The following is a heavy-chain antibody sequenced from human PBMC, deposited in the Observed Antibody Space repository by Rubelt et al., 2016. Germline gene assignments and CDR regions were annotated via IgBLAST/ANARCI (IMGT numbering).Heavy chain of an antibody. J-gene: IGHJ4*02. V-gene: IGHV3-30*04. CDR2: ISFDGSNK. CDR3: ARDNNGLF. D-gene: IGHD1/OR15-1a*01. Sequence: QVQLVESGGGVVQPGRSLRLSCAASGFTFSHYAMNWVRQAPGKGLEWVAVISFDGSNKYYADPVTGRFTISRDNSKNTLYLQMDSLRAEDTAVYYCARDNNGLFWGQGTLVTVSS. CDR1: GFTFSHYA.